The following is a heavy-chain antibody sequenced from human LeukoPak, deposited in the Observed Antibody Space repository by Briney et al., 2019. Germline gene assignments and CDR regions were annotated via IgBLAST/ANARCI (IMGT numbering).Heavy chain of an antibody. J-gene: IGHJ4*02. V-gene: IGHV3-7*01. CDR3: ARGFPNYYDSSGYYYF. D-gene: IGHD3-22*01. CDR2: IKQDGSEK. Sequence: PGGSLRLSCAASGFTFSSYWMSWVRQAPGKGLEWVANIKQDGSEKYYVDSVKGRFTISRDNAKNSLYLQMNSLRAEDTAVYYCARGFPNYYDSSGYYYFGGQGTLVTVSS. CDR1: GFTFSSYW.